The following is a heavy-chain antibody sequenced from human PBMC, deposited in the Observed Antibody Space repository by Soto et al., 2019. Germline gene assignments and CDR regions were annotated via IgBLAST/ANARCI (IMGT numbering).Heavy chain of an antibody. D-gene: IGHD7-27*01. V-gene: IGHV4-30-4*01. Sequence: QVQLQESGPGLVKPSQTLSLTCTVSGGSISNVNYCWSWIRQSPDKGLEWIGHIYNGGTTYNNPSPTXRXSXSXXASNNQFSLKLSSVSAADTAVYYCARGPSGDKVDSWGQGTLVTVSS. CDR1: GGSISNVNYC. J-gene: IGHJ4*02. CDR3: ARGPSGDKVDS. CDR2: IYNGGTT.